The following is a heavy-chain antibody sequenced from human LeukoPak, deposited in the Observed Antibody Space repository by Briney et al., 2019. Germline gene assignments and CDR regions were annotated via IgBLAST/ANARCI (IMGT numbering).Heavy chain of an antibody. J-gene: IGHJ5*02. D-gene: IGHD3-3*01. V-gene: IGHV4-59*12. CDR1: GVSLRNYY. CDR3: ARGGTIFAGLDP. Sequence: SGTLSLTCSVSGVSLRNYYWNWIRQSPGKGLEWIGYLDLTGKIQYHSFFESRVTISGDISKNQFSLRLTSLTAADTAVYYCARGGTIFAGLDPWGQGTLVTVSS. CDR2: LDLTGKI.